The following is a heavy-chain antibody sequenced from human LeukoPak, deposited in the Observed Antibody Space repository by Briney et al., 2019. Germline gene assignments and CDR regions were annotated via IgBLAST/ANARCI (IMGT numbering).Heavy chain of an antibody. D-gene: IGHD3-10*02. CDR2: VAYSGNS. J-gene: IGHJ5*02. Sequence: PSETLSLTCTVSGDSINSYYWSWLRQTPGEGLEWIGFVAYSGNSNYNPSLESRVTISIDTSKNQFSQKLNSVTAADTAMYYCARVVRGAVTFNRFDPWGQGTLVTVSS. CDR3: ARVVRGAVTFNRFDP. V-gene: IGHV4-59*01. CDR1: GDSINSYY.